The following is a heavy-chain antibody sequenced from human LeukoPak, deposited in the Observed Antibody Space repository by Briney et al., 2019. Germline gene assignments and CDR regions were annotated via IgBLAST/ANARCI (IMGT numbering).Heavy chain of an antibody. Sequence: GVSLRLSCAASGFTFTSYGMSWVRQAPGKGLEWVSVIYSGGSTYYADSVKGRFTISRDNSKNTLYLQMNSLRAEDTAVYYCARDYERDWGQGTLVTVSS. V-gene: IGHV3-66*01. J-gene: IGHJ4*02. D-gene: IGHD3-16*01. CDR1: GFTFTSYG. CDR3: ARDYERD. CDR2: IYSGGST.